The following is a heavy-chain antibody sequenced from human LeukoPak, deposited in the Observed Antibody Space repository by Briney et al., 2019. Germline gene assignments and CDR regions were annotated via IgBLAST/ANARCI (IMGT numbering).Heavy chain of an antibody. D-gene: IGHD3-10*01. J-gene: IGHJ4*02. CDR3: AKSLGGWFGGLDY. CDR2: IDWNGGNI. CDR1: GFTFGDYA. Sequence: SLRLSCAASGFTFGDYAMHWVRPAPGKGLEWVSGIDWNGGNIGYADSVKGRFTISRDNAKNSLYLQMNSLIIEDTAFYYCAKSLGGWFGGLDYWGQGTLVTVSS. V-gene: IGHV3-9*01.